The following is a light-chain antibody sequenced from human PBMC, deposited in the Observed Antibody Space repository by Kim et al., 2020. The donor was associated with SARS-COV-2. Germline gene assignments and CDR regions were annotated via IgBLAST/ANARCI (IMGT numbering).Light chain of an antibody. V-gene: IGLV3-1*01. J-gene: IGLJ2*01. CDR3: QTRDSRTVV. Sequence: SYELTQPPSGSVSPGQTASITCSGERLEDKYIYWYQQRPGQSPLLVIYQDTKRPSGIPERFSGSNSGNTATLTISGTQAMDEADYYCQTRDSRTVVFGGGTQLTVL. CDR2: QDT. CDR1: RLEDKY.